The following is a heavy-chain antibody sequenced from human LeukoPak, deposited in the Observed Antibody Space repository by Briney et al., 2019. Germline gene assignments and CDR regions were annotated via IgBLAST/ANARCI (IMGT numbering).Heavy chain of an antibody. CDR2: INHSGST. D-gene: IGHD6-13*01. CDR3: ARGYSSSWTNYNYYYMDV. V-gene: IGHV4-34*01. CDR1: GFTFSSYA. J-gene: IGHJ6*03. Sequence: GSLRLSCAASGFTFSSYAMSWVRQAPGRGLEWIGEINHSGSTNYNPSLKSRVTISVDTSKNQFSLKLSSVTAADTAVYYCARGYSSSWTNYNYYYMDVWGKGTTVTVSS.